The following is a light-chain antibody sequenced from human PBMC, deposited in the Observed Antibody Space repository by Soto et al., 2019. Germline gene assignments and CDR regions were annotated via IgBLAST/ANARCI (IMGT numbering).Light chain of an antibody. J-gene: IGKJ1*01. Sequence: DIQMTQSTSSLSASVGDRVTITCRASEGISSYLNWYQLKPGTAPKLLIYAASNLQSGVPPRFSGSGSGKDFALTIAALQPDDFATYYCHQSFSSPRTFGQGTKVEVK. V-gene: IGKV1-39*01. CDR2: AAS. CDR3: HQSFSSPRT. CDR1: EGISSY.